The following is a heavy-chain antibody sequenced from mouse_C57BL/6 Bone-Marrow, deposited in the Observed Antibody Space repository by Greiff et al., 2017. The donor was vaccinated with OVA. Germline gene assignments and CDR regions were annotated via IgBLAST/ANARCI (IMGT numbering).Heavy chain of an antibody. D-gene: IGHD2-1*01. CDR2: INPSSGYT. CDR1: GYTFTSYT. J-gene: IGHJ3*01. Sequence: QVQLQQSGAELARPGASVKMSCKASGYTFTSYTMHWVKQRPGQGLEWIGYINPSSGYTKYNQKFKDKATLTADKSSSTAYMQLSSLTSADSAVYYCAREDGNWFAYWGQGTLVTVSA. CDR3: AREDGNWFAY. V-gene: IGHV1-4*01.